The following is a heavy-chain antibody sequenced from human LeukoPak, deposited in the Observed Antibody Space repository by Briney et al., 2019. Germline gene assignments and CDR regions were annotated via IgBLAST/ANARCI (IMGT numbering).Heavy chain of an antibody. J-gene: IGHJ6*02. CDR1: GYTFTGYY. Sequence: ASVKVSCKASGYTFTGYYMHWVRQAPGQGLEWMGWINPNSGGTNYAQKFQGRVTMTRDTSISTAYMELSRLRSDDTAVYYCARGGDAFLYGFYYGMDVWGQGTTVTVSS. CDR3: ARGGDAFLYGFYYGMDV. CDR2: INPNSGGT. V-gene: IGHV1-2*02. D-gene: IGHD3-10*01.